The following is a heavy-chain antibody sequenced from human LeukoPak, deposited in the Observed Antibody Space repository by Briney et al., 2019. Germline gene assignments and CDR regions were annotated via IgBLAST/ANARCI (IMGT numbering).Heavy chain of an antibody. CDR1: GFTFSSYA. CDR2: ISGSGGST. D-gene: IGHD3-3*01. J-gene: IGHJ4*02. CDR3: AKDRVYQSWSGYYLFDY. Sequence: HPGGSLRLSCAASGFTFSSYAMSWVRQAPGKGLEWVSGISGSGGSTYYADSVKGRFTISRDNSKNTLYLQMNSLRAEDTAVYYCAKDRVYQSWSGYYLFDYWGQGTLVTVSS. V-gene: IGHV3-23*01.